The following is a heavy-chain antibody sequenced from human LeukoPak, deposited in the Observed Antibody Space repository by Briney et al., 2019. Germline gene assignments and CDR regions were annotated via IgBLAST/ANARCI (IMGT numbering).Heavy chain of an antibody. J-gene: IGHJ4*02. V-gene: IGHV1-8*01. Sequence: ASVKVSCKASGYTFTSYDINWVRQATGQGLEWMGWMNPNSGNTGYAWKFQGRATMTRNTSTSTAYMELSSQRPEDTAVYYCATVVVTARNQSGWGQGTLVTVSS. CDR2: MNPNSGNT. CDR3: ATVVVTARNQSG. D-gene: IGHD2-21*02. CDR1: GYTFTSYD.